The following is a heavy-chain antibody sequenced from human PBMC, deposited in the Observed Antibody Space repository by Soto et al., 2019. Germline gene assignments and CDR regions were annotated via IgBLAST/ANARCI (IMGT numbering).Heavy chain of an antibody. D-gene: IGHD3-9*01. CDR3: ARADYEILTGSYAMDV. CDR2: VSTSGAT. Sequence: QVQLQESGPRLVKPSETLSLTCTVSDDFISSYYWNWIRQPAGKGLEWIGRVSTSGATNYNPSLESRVTMSVDMSKKQFSLKLTSVTAADTAVYFCARADYEILTGSYAMDVWGQGTTVTVSS. V-gene: IGHV4-4*07. CDR1: DDFISSYY. J-gene: IGHJ6*02.